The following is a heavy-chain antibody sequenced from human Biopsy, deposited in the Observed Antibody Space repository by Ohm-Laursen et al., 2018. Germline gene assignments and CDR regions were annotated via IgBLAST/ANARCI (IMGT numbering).Heavy chain of an antibody. D-gene: IGHD4-11*01. V-gene: IGHV4-61*08. CDR1: GASISSAAYH. CDR3: ARDSGILNYGNFKYYHYYGMDA. J-gene: IGHJ6*02. Sequence: SDTLSLTCTVSGASISSAAYHWSWIRQPPGKGLEWIGHIYYSVMTNYNPSLQSRVSISVDTSRNQVSLTLRSVTAADTAVYYCARDSGILNYGNFKYYHYYGMDAWGQGTKVTVSS. CDR2: IYYSVMT.